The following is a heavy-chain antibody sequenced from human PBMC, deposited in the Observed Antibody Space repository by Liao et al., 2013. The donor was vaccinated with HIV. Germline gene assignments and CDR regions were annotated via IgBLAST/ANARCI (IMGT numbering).Heavy chain of an antibody. D-gene: IGHD6-13*01. CDR2: IYTSGST. V-gene: IGHV4-59*10. J-gene: IGHJ3*02. CDR3: ARDRGTSWPSDAFDI. CDR1: GGSLSGYY. Sequence: QVQLQQWGAGLLKPSETLALTCAVYGGSLSGYYWSWIRQPAGKGLEWIGRIYTSGSTNYNPSLKSRVTISVDTSKNQFSLKVSSVTAADTALYYCARDRGTSWPSDAFDIWGQGTMVTVSS.